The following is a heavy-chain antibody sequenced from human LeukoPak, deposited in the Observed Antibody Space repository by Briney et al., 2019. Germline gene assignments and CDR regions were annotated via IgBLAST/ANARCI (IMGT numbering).Heavy chain of an antibody. CDR1: GGSFSGYY. CDR3: ARLRWDIVVVPAARGLWFDP. J-gene: IGHJ5*02. Sequence: PSETLSLTCAVYGGSFSGYYWSWIRQPPGKGLEWIGEINHSGSTNYNPSLKSRVTISVDTSKNQFSLKLSSVTAADTAVYYCARLRWDIVVVPAARGLWFDPWGQGTLVTVSS. D-gene: IGHD2-2*01. V-gene: IGHV4-34*01. CDR2: INHSGST.